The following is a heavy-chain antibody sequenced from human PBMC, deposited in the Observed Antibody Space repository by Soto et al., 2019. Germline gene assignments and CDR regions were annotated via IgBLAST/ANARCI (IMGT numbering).Heavy chain of an antibody. CDR2: ISGSGDST. Sequence: EVQLLESGGGLVQPGGSLRLSCAASGFSFSSYAMNWVRQAPGKGLEWVSVISGSGDSTYYADSVKGRFTISRDNSKITLYLQMISLRAEGTAVYYCARRSSGWYFDYWGQGSLVIVSS. J-gene: IGHJ4*02. CDR1: GFSFSSYA. V-gene: IGHV3-23*01. D-gene: IGHD6-19*01. CDR3: ARRSSGWYFDY.